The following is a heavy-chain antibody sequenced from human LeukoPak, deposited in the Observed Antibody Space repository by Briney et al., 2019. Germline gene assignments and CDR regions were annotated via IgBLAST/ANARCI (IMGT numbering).Heavy chain of an antibody. CDR1: GGSISSSNYY. D-gene: IGHD6-13*01. J-gene: IGHJ4*02. CDR3: ARESYSSPYLFDF. CDR2: IYYSGST. Sequence: SETLSLTCTVSGGSISSSNYYWGWIRQPPGKGLEWIGSIYYSGSTYNNPSLKSRVTMSVDTSKNQISLKVNSVTAADTAVYYCARESYSSPYLFDFWGQGTLVTVSS. V-gene: IGHV4-39*07.